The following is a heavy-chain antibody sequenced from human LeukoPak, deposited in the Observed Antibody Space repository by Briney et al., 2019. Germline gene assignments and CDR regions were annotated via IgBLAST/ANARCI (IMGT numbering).Heavy chain of an antibody. D-gene: IGHD3-22*01. V-gene: IGHV4-34*01. CDR3: ARGQGYYDSSGYYY. Sequence: PETLSLTCAVYGGSFSGYYWSWIRQPPGKGLEWIGEINHSGSTNYNPSLKSRVTISVDTSKNQFSLKLSSVTAADTAVYYCARGQGYYDSSGYYYWGQGTLVTVSS. J-gene: IGHJ4*02. CDR1: GGSFSGYY. CDR2: INHSGST.